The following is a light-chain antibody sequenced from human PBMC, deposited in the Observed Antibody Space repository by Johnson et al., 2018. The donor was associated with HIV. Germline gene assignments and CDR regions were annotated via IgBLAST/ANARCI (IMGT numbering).Light chain of an antibody. CDR2: DNN. J-gene: IGLJ1*01. V-gene: IGLV1-51*01. CDR3: VTWDNSLSVFV. Sequence: QSVLTQPPSVSAAPGQKVTISCSGSSSNIGNNYVSWYQQVPGTAPKLLIYDNNRRPSGIPDRFSGSKSGTSATLGITGLQTGDDADYYCVTWDNSLSVFVFGTGTKVTVL. CDR1: SSNIGNNY.